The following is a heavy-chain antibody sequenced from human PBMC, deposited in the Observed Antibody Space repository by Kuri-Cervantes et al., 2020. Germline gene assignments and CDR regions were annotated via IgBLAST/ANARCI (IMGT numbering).Heavy chain of an antibody. CDR1: GFTFSSYS. CDR3: AKDSYGGIHPDAFDI. V-gene: IGHV3-30*18. CDR2: ISYDGSNK. Sequence: GGSLRLSCAASGFTFSSYSMNWVRQAPGKGLEWVAVISYDGSNKYYADSVKGRFTISRDNSKNTLYLQMNSLRAEDTAVYYCAKDSYGGIHPDAFDIWGQGTMVTVSS. J-gene: IGHJ3*02. D-gene: IGHD4-23*01.